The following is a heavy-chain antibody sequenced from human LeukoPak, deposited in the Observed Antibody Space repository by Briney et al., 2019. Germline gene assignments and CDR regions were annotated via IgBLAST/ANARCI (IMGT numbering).Heavy chain of an antibody. D-gene: IGHD6-19*01. CDR1: GFTFTNYW. CDR2: IKQDRSEK. Sequence: GGSLRLSCAASGFTFTNYWMSWVRQAPGKWLELVANIKQDRSEKYYVDSVKGRFTISRDNAKNSLYLKMNSLRVEDTAVYYCAAALAIAVGGTTPGDYWGQGTLVTVSS. V-gene: IGHV3-7*01. CDR3: AAALAIAVGGTTPGDY. J-gene: IGHJ4*02.